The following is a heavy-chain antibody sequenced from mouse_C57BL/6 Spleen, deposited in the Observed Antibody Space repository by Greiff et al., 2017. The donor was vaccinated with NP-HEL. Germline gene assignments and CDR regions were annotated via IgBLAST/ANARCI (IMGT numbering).Heavy chain of an antibody. CDR1: GYTFTSYW. CDR3: TRDDGYRYYFDY. D-gene: IGHD2-3*01. Sequence: EVQLQQSGTVLARPGASVKMSCKTSGYTFTSYWMHWVKQRPGQGLEWIGAIDPGNSDTSSNQKFQGKAKLTAVTSASTAYMELSSLTNEDSAVYYCTRDDGYRYYFDYWGQGTTVTVSS. J-gene: IGHJ2*01. V-gene: IGHV1-5*01. CDR2: IDPGNSDT.